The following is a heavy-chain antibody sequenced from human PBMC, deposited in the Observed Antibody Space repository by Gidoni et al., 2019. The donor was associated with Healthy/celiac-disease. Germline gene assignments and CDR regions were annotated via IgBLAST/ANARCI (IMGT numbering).Heavy chain of an antibody. V-gene: IGHV4-30-2*01. Sequence: QLQLQESGSGLVKPSQTLSLTCAAPGGSISSGGYSWSWIRQPPGKGLEWIGYIYHSGSAYYNPSLKRRVTISVDRSKNQFSLKLSSVTAADTAVYYCARARGYCSGGSCYSRDFQHWGQGTLVTVSS. CDR1: GGSISSGGYS. CDR2: IYHSGSA. CDR3: ARARGYCSGGSCYSRDFQH. D-gene: IGHD2-15*01. J-gene: IGHJ1*01.